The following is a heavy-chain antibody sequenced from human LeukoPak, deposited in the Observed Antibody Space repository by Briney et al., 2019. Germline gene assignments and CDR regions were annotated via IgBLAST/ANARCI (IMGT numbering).Heavy chain of an antibody. Sequence: SETLSLTCTVSGDSISSYYWSWIRQPAGKGLEWIGRIYTSGSTNYNPSLKSRVTMSVDTSKNQFSLKLSSVTAADTAVYYCARIADQIGDSGYEFDYWGQGTLVTVSS. CDR2: IYTSGST. D-gene: IGHD5-12*01. CDR3: ARIADQIGDSGYEFDY. J-gene: IGHJ4*02. CDR1: GDSISSYY. V-gene: IGHV4-4*07.